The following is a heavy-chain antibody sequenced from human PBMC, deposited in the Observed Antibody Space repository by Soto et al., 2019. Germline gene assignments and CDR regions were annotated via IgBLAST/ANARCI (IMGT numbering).Heavy chain of an antibody. CDR1: DGSISTSSYY. Sequence: NPSETLSLTCTVSDGSISTSSYYWGWIRQSPGKGLEWIGTIFYTGRTYYNPSLESRVTLSVDTSKNQFSLHLTSVTAADTAVYYCTRHHPHHYDSSGYFDYWGQGTLVTVSS. J-gene: IGHJ4*02. V-gene: IGHV4-39*01. CDR2: IFYTGRT. CDR3: TRHHPHHYDSSGYFDY. D-gene: IGHD3-22*01.